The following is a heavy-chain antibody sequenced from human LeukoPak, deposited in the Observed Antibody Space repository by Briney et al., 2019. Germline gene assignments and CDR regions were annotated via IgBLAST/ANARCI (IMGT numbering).Heavy chain of an antibody. V-gene: IGHV3-30*02. J-gene: IGHJ4*02. D-gene: IGHD3-10*01. CDR2: IRYDGSNK. Sequence: GGSLRLSCAASGFTFSSYGMHWGRQAPGKGLEWVAFIRYDGSNKYYAAAEKGRFTISSDNSKNTLYLQMNSLRAEDTAVYYCAKILIRGVDYWGQETLVTVPS. CDR3: AKILIRGVDY. CDR1: GFTFSSYG.